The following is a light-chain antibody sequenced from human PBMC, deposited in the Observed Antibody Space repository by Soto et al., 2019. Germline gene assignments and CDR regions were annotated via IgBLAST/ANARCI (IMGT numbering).Light chain of an antibody. V-gene: IGKV3-20*01. CDR2: GAS. CDR3: QQYGSSIT. J-gene: IGKJ5*01. CDR1: QTVSSSY. Sequence: IVLTQSPATLSLSPGERATLCCRASQTVSSSYLAWYQQKPGQAPRLLIYGASSRATGIPDRFSGSGSGTDFTLTISRLEPEDFAVYYCQQYGSSITFGQGTRLEIK.